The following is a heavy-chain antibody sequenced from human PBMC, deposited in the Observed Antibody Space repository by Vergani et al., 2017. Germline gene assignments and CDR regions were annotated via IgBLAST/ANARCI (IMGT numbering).Heavy chain of an antibody. CDR3: ARRAYYYGSGSYYNGYYFDY. Sequence: QLQLQESGPGLVKPSETLSLTCTVSGGSISSSSYYWGWLRQPPGKGLEWIGSIYYSGSTYYNPSLKSLVTISVDTSKNLFSLKLSAVTAEDTAVYYCARRAYYYGSGSYYNGYYFDYWGQGTLVTVSS. J-gene: IGHJ4*02. CDR2: IYYSGST. V-gene: IGHV4-39*01. D-gene: IGHD3-10*01. CDR1: GGSISSSSYY.